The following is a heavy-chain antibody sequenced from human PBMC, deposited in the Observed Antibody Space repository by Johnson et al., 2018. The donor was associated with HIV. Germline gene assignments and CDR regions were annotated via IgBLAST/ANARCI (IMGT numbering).Heavy chain of an antibody. Sequence: QVQLVESGGGVVQPGRSLRLSCAASGFIFSSYAIHWVRQAPGKGLQWVAVLGFDGTNKYYADSVTVRFTISRDNSKNTLYLQMNSLRAEDTAVYYCARVMGATQVMGAFDIWGQGTMVTVSS. D-gene: IGHD1-26*01. CDR3: ARVMGATQVMGAFDI. CDR2: LGFDGTNK. CDR1: GFIFSSYA. V-gene: IGHV3-30*04. J-gene: IGHJ3*02.